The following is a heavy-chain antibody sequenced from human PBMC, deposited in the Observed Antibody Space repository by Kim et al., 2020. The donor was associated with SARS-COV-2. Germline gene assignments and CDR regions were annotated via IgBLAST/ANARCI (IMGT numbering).Heavy chain of an antibody. J-gene: IGHJ4*02. CDR2: ISWDGSDT. CDR3: AKDVDSALFY. CDR1: GFSFDDYA. V-gene: IGHV3-43D*03. Sequence: GGSLRLSCAASGFSFDDYAMHWVRQAPGKGLEWLSLISWDGSDTYYADSVKGRFTISRDNRKNSLYLQMDTLRAEDTALYYCAKDVDSALFYWGQGTLVT. D-gene: IGHD5-12*01.